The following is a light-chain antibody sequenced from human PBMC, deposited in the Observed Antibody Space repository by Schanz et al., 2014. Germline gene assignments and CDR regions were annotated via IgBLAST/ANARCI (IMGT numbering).Light chain of an antibody. CDR3: CSYAGRTTFYV. J-gene: IGLJ1*01. CDR1: SSDVGNYRL. V-gene: IGLV2-23*01. CDR2: EDT. Sequence: QSALAQPASVSGSPGQSITISCTGTSSDVGNYRLVSWYQQHPGKAPKLIISEDTERPSGVSHRFSGSKSANTASLTISGLQAEDEADYFCCSYAGRTTFYVFGTGTKLTV.